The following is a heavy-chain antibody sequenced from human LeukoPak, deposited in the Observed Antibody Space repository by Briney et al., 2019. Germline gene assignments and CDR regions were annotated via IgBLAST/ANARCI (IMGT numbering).Heavy chain of an antibody. Sequence: GESLKISCKGSGYSFTSYWIGWVRQMSGKGLEWMGIIYPGDSDTRYSPSFQGQVTISADKSISTAYLQWSSLKASDTAMYYCARRSKSRRLLWFGESQDAFDIWGQGTMVTVSS. J-gene: IGHJ3*02. D-gene: IGHD3-10*01. V-gene: IGHV5-51*01. CDR2: IYPGDSDT. CDR1: GYSFTSYW. CDR3: ARRSKSRRLLWFGESQDAFDI.